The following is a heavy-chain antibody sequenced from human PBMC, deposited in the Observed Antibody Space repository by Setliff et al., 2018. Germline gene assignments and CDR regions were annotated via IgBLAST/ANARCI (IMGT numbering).Heavy chain of an antibody. CDR2: ISSSSSTI. CDR3: AKGQGQYYDSSGYYGRVLDY. D-gene: IGHD3-22*01. CDR1: GFIFSFHS. Sequence: GGSLRLSCAASGFIFSFHSMSWVRQAPGKGLEWVSYISSSSSTIYYADSVKGRFTISRDNSKNTLFLEMNSLRTEDTAVYYCAKGQGQYYDSSGYYGRVLDYWGQGTLVTVSS. V-gene: IGHV3-48*01. J-gene: IGHJ4*02.